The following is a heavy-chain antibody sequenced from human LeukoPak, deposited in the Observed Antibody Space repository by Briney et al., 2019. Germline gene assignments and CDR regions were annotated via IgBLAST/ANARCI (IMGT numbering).Heavy chain of an antibody. J-gene: IGHJ4*02. CDR2: INPHSGDT. CDR3: ARLSDFSDSSGYPYYLDF. V-gene: IGHV1-2*02. CDR1: VYIFTGYF. Sequence: GASVKVSCKVSVYIFTGYFLHWVRRAPGQGLEWMGGINPHSGDTNYAQKFQGRVTMTRDTSISTASMELTRLRSDDTAVCYCARLSDFSDSSGYPYYLDFWGQGTLVTVSS. D-gene: IGHD3-22*01.